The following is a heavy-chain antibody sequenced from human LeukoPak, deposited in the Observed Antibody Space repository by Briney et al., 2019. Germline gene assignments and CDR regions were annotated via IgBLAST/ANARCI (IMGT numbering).Heavy chain of an antibody. Sequence: GGSLRLSCAASGFTFSSYAMSWVRQAPGKGLEWVSAISGSGGSTYYADSVKGRFTISRDNSKNTLYLQMNSLRAEDTAVYYCAKDKYYYDSSGYSDYWGQGTLVTVSS. CDR2: ISGSGGST. CDR1: GFTFSSYA. V-gene: IGHV3-23*01. CDR3: AKDKYYYDSSGYSDY. D-gene: IGHD3-22*01. J-gene: IGHJ4*02.